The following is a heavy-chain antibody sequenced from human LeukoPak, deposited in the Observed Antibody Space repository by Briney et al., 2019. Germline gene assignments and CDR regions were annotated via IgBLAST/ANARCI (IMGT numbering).Heavy chain of an antibody. V-gene: IGHV1-58*02. J-gene: IGHJ6*02. Sequence: SVKVSCKASGFTFTSSAMQWVRQARGQRLEWIGWIVVGSGNTNYAQKFQERVTITRDMSTSTAYMELSSLRSEDTAVYYCAAPIGGNHNYYYYYYGMDVWGQGATVTVSS. CDR3: AAPIGGNHNYYYYYYGMDV. CDR1: GFTFTSSA. D-gene: IGHD4-23*01. CDR2: IVVGSGNT.